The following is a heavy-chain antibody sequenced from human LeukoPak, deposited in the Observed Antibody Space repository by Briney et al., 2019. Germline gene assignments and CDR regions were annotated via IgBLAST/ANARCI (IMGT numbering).Heavy chain of an antibody. CDR1: GGSISSYY. CDR3: ARSGYWDYFDY. CDR2: IYTSGTT. D-gene: IGHD3-3*01. J-gene: IGHJ4*02. V-gene: IGHV4-4*09. Sequence: SETLSLTCTVSGGSISSYYWSWIRQPPGKGLEWIGYIYTSGTTNYNPSLKSRVTISVDTSKNHFSLKLSSVTAADTAVYYCARSGYWDYFDYWGQGTLVTASS.